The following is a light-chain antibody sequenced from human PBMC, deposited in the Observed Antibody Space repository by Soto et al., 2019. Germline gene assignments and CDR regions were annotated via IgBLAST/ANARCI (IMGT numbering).Light chain of an antibody. CDR1: QGISSY. Sequence: AIRMTQSPSSFSASTGDRVTITCRASQGISSYLAWYQQKPGKAPKLLIYAASTLQSGVPSRFSGSGSGTEFTLTISCLQSEDFATYYCQQYYSYPRGTFGPGTKVDIK. CDR2: AAS. J-gene: IGKJ3*01. CDR3: QQYYSYPRGT. V-gene: IGKV1-8*01.